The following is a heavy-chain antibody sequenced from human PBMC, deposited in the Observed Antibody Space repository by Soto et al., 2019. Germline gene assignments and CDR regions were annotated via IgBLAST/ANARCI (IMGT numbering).Heavy chain of an antibody. CDR2: ISGSGGST. Sequence: EVQLLESGGGLVQPGGSLRLSCAASGFTFTTYAMTWVRQAPGKGLEWVSAISGSGGSTYYADSVKGRFTISRDNSKNTLYQQMNSLRAEDTAVYYCAKNWDTTFSSSSHWGQGTLVTVSS. D-gene: IGHD6-6*01. V-gene: IGHV3-23*01. CDR1: GFTFTTYA. J-gene: IGHJ4*02. CDR3: AKNWDTTFSSSSH.